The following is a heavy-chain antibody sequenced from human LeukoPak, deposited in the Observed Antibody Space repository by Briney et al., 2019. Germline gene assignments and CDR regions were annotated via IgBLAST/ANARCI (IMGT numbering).Heavy chain of an antibody. D-gene: IGHD3-22*01. V-gene: IGHV3-33*01. Sequence: GGSLRLSCAASGFSFSRYGMHWVRQAPGKGLEWVAVIWYDGSNKYYADSVKGRFTISRDNSKNTLYLQMNSLRAEDTAVYYCARVCGSCDSSGYYPYYYYYGMDVWGQGTTVTVSS. CDR1: GFSFSRYG. CDR2: IWYDGSNK. CDR3: ARVCGSCDSSGYYPYYYYYGMDV. J-gene: IGHJ6*02.